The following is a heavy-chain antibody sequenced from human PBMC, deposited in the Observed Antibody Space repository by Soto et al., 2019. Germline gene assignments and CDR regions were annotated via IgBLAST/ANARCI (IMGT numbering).Heavy chain of an antibody. J-gene: IGHJ4*02. D-gene: IGHD4-17*01. V-gene: IGHV4-59*01. CDR3: ARFSTVRYFDY. Sequence: SETLSLTCTVSGGSISGYYWSWIRQPPGKGLEWIGYIYDSGRTTYNPSLKSRVTISVDTSKNQFSLKLSSVTTADTAVYYCARFSTVRYFDYWGQGTLVTVSS. CDR1: GGSISGYY. CDR2: IYDSGRT.